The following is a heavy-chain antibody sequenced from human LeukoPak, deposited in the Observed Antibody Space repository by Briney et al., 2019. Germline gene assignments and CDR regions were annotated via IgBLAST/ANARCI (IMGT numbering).Heavy chain of an antibody. CDR2: IYYSGST. D-gene: IGHD3-22*01. V-gene: IGHV4-39*07. CDR3: ARGHYYDSSGYDY. J-gene: IGHJ4*02. CDR1: GCSISSSSYY. Sequence: WETLSLTCTVSGCSISSSSYYWGWIRQPPGKGLEWIGSIYYSGSTYYNPSLKRRVTISVDTSKNQFSLKVTSVTAADTAVYYCARGHYYDSSGYDYWGQAILVTVSS.